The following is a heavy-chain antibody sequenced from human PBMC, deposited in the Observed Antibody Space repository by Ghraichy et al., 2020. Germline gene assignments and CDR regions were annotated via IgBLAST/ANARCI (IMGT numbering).Heavy chain of an antibody. D-gene: IGHD1-26*01. CDR2: IDLSGGST. CDR1: GFTFNIYY. Sequence: ASVKVSCKASGFTFNIYYMHWVRQAPGQGLEWMGIIDLSGGSTSFAQKFQGRVTMTRETSTTTVYLELNSLRSDDTAVYFCARESGSGKNWFDPWGQGTLVIVSS. CDR3: ARESGSGKNWFDP. V-gene: IGHV1-46*02. J-gene: IGHJ5*02.